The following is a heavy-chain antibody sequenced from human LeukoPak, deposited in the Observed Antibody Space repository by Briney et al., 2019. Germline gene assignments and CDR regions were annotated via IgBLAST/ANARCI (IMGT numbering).Heavy chain of an antibody. CDR1: GFTFSSYS. CDR3: ARIYPHESGSYFLDY. CDR2: ISSSSSYI. J-gene: IGHJ4*02. D-gene: IGHD1-26*01. V-gene: IGHV3-21*01. Sequence: GGSLRLSCAASGFTFSSYSMNWVRQAPGKGLEWVSSISSSSSYIYYADSVKGRFTISRDNAKNSLYLQMNSLRAEDTAVYYFARIYPHESGSYFLDYWGQGTLGTVSS.